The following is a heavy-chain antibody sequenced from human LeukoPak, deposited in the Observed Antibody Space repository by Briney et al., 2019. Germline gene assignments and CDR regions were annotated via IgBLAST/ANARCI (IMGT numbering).Heavy chain of an antibody. D-gene: IGHD3-10*01. CDR1: GFTFSSYS. V-gene: IGHV3-48*02. CDR2: IGGGSNSM. CDR3: ARILYGSGSYGAFDI. Sequence: GGSLRLSCAASGFTFSSYSMNWVRQSPGRGLEWVSYIGGGSNSMNYADSVKGRFTISRDSAKNSLCLQMNSLRDEDTAVYYCARILYGSGSYGAFDIWGQGTMVTVSS. J-gene: IGHJ3*02.